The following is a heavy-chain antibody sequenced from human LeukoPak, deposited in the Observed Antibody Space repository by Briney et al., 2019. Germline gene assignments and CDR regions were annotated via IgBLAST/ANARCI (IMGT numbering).Heavy chain of an antibody. V-gene: IGHV4-59*08. Sequence: SETLSLTCTVSGGSISSYYWSWIRQPPGGGLEWIGYIYYSGSTNYNPSLKSRVTISVDTSKNQFSLKLSSVTAADTAVYYCARHKQQLAAYDYWGQGTLVTVSS. J-gene: IGHJ4*02. CDR3: ARHKQQLAAYDY. D-gene: IGHD6-6*01. CDR1: GGSISSYY. CDR2: IYYSGST.